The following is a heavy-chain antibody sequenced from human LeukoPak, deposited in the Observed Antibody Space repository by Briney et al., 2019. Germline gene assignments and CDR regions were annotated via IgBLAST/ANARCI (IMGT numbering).Heavy chain of an antibody. CDR1: GFTFSSNY. D-gene: IGHD1-26*01. V-gene: IGHV3-53*01. CDR3: ARARYRGERSVFDI. J-gene: IGHJ3*02. Sequence: GRSLRLSCAASGFTFSSNYMNWVRQAPGKGLEWVSFISGGDTTFYAASIMRRFTISRYNSKNSVFLQLNSLGAEDTALYYCARARYRGERSVFDIWGQGTMVTVSS. CDR2: ISGGDTT.